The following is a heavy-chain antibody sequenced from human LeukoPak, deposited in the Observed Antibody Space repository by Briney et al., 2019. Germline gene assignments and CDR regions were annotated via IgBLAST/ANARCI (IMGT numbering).Heavy chain of an antibody. CDR2: ISWNSGTI. Sequence: PGGSLRLSCAASGFIFDDYAMHWVRQAPGKGLEWVSGISWNSGTIGYADSVKGRFTISRDNAKNSLYLQMNSLRAEDTALYYCAKDAYSVSAAGYFDSWGQGTLVTVSS. V-gene: IGHV3-9*01. CDR1: GFIFDDYA. J-gene: IGHJ4*02. CDR3: AKDAYSVSAAGYFDS. D-gene: IGHD6-13*01.